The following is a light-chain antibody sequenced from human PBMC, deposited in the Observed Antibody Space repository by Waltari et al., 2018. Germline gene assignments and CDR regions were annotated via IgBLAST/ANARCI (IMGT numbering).Light chain of an antibody. CDR3: ATWDARLTNVL. J-gene: IGLJ3*02. CDR2: SND. CDR1: NSNIGSST. V-gene: IGLV1-44*01. Sequence: QSVLTQPPSASGAPGQRVTISCSGSNSNIGSSTVNWYQQVPGTAPRLLIYSNDQRPSGVPDRFSGSKYGTSASLAISGRQSEDEDDYYCATWDARLTNVLFGGGTKVTVL.